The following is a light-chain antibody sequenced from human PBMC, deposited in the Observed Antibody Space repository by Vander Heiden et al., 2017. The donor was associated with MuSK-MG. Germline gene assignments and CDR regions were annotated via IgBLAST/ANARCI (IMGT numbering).Light chain of an antibody. Sequence: QSALTQPASVSGSPGQSLTISCTGPSGDVGGYDSVSWYQQHPGKPHKLIIYDVTMRPSGVCNRFSGSKSGNTSFLTISGLQAEDEADYYCCSYRGTNTFVFGGGTKLTVL. CDR3: CSYRGTNTFV. J-gene: IGLJ3*02. CDR1: SGDVGGYDS. V-gene: IGLV2-14*01. CDR2: DVT.